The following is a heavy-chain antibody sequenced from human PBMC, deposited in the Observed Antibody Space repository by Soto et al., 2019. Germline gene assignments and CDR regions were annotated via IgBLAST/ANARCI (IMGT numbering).Heavy chain of an antibody. CDR3: ARDLHDILTGYDVYYYYGMDV. CDR2: IYYSGST. J-gene: IGHJ6*02. CDR1: GGSISSGGYY. V-gene: IGHV4-31*03. D-gene: IGHD3-9*01. Sequence: SETLSLTCTVSGGSISSGGYYWSWIRQHPGKGLEWIGYIYYSGSTYYNPSLKSRVTISVDTSKNQFSLKLSSVTAADTAVYYCARDLHDILTGYDVYYYYGMDVWGQGTTVTVSS.